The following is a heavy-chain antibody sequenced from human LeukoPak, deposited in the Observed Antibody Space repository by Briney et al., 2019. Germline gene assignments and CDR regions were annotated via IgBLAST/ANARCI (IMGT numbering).Heavy chain of an antibody. CDR1: GFTFSSYE. CDR3: AELGITMIGGV. CDR2: ISSSGSTI. Sequence: GGSLRLSCAASGFTFSSYEMNWVLQAPGKGLEWLSYISSSGSTIYYADSVKGRFTISRDNAKNSLYLQMNSLRAEDTAVYYCAELGITMIGGVWGKGTTVTISS. V-gene: IGHV3-48*03. D-gene: IGHD3-10*02. J-gene: IGHJ6*04.